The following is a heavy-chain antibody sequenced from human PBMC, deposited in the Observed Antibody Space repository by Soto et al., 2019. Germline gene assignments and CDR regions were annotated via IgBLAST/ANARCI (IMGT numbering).Heavy chain of an antibody. V-gene: IGHV3-23*01. J-gene: IGHJ4*02. CDR2: ISGSGGST. CDR3: AKDSDS. Sequence: CGWHWSSYGMSWVSQAPGKGLEWVSVISGSGGSTNYVDSVKGRFTISRDKFMNTLYLQMNSLRAEDTAVYYCAKDSDSWGQGTLVTLSS. CDR1: GWHWSSYG.